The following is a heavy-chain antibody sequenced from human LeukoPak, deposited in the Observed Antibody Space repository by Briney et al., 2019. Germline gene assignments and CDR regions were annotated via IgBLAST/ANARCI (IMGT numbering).Heavy chain of an antibody. CDR1: GYSFSTYW. CDR3: ARRGIAVAGTPAEYFQH. J-gene: IGHJ1*01. CDR2: IYPGDSNT. Sequence: RGKSLKISCQGSGYSFSTYWIGWVRQMPGKGLEWMGIIYPGDSNTRYSPSFQGQVTISADKSFSTAYLQWSSLKASDTAMYYCARRGIAVAGTPAEYFQHWGQGTQVIVSS. D-gene: IGHD6-19*01. V-gene: IGHV5-51*01.